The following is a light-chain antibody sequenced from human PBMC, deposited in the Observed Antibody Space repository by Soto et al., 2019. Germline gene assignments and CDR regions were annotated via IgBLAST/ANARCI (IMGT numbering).Light chain of an antibody. CDR3: SSYTGSSTYV. Sequence: QSVRTQSASVSSSYGQSSTISCTGTSSDVGGYNYVSWYQQHPGKAPKRMIYDVSNRPSGVSNRFSGSKSGNTASLTISGLQAEDESDYYCSSYTGSSTYVFGTGTKVTVL. V-gene: IGLV2-14*03. CDR2: DVS. J-gene: IGLJ1*01. CDR1: SSDVGGYNY.